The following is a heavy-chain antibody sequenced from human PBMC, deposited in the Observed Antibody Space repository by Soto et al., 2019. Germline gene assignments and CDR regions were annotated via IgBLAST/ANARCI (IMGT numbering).Heavy chain of an antibody. J-gene: IGHJ6*02. V-gene: IGHV5-51*01. D-gene: IGHD3-22*01. CDR2: IYPGDSDT. CDR1: GYTFTTYW. CDR3: ARHPSHYYDSSGYYPRGDYGMDV. Sequence: GESLKISCQGSGYTFTTYWVGWVRQMPGKGLEWMGIIYPGDSDTRYSPSFQGQVTISADKSISTAYLQWSSLKASDTAMYYCARHPSHYYDSSGYYPRGDYGMDVWGQGTTVTVSS.